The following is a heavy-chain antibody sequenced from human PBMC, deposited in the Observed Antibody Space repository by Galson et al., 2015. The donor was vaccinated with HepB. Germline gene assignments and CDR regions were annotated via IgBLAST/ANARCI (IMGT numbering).Heavy chain of an antibody. CDR1: GFTFSSYA. J-gene: IGHJ5*02. CDR3: AKEPRGLGRGNWFDP. CDR2: ISSNGGST. V-gene: IGHV3-64*01. Sequence: SLRLSCAASGFTFSSYAMHWVRQAPGKGLEYVSAISSNGGSTYYANSVKGRFTISRDNSKNTLYLQMNSLRAEDTAVYYCAKEPRGLGRGNWFDPWGQGTLVTVSS. D-gene: IGHD1-26*01.